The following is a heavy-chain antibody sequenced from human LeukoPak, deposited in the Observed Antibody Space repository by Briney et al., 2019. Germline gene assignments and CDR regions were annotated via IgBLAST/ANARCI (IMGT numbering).Heavy chain of an antibody. CDR3: ATRYDFWSGYYHFDY. CDR1: GGSISSSNW. V-gene: IGHV4-4*02. Sequence: SGTLSLTCAVSGGSISSSNWWSWVRQPPGKGLEWIGEIYHSGSTNYNPSLKSRVTISVDKSKNQFSLKLSSVTAADTAVYYRATRYDFWSGYYHFDYWGQGTLVTVSS. D-gene: IGHD3/OR15-3a*01. J-gene: IGHJ4*02. CDR2: IYHSGST.